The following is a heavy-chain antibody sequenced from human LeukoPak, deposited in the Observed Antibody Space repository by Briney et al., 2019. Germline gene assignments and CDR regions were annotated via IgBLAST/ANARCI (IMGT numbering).Heavy chain of an antibody. J-gene: IGHJ4*02. V-gene: IGHV4-34*01. CDR2: INHSGNT. CDR3: ARASVTTVEFDS. Sequence: PSETLSLTCAVYGGSFSGFYWGWIRQPPGKGLEWIGEINHSGNTNYNPSLKSRVSLSVDTSKTQFSLKLSSVTAADTAVYYCARASVTTVEFDSWGRGTLVSVSP. D-gene: IGHD4-23*01. CDR1: GGSFSGFY.